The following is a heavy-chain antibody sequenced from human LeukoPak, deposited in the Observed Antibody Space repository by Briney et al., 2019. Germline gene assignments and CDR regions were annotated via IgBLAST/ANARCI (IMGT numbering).Heavy chain of an antibody. CDR1: GFTFSNVW. D-gene: IGHD3-10*02. CDR2: IKSKTDGGTT. CDR3: TTSVLLWTGRFDY. J-gene: IGHJ4*02. V-gene: IGHV3-15*01. Sequence: GGSLRLSCAASGFTFSNVWMSWVRQAPGKGLEWVGRIKSKTDGGTTDYAAPVKGRFTISRDDSKNTLYLQMNSLKTEDTAVYYCTTSVLLWTGRFDYWGQGTLVTVSS.